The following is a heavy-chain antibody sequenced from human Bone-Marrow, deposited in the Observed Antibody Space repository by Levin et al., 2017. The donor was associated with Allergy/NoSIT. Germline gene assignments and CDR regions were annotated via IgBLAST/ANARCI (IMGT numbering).Heavy chain of an antibody. CDR2: TYYSGST. CDR3: ARGSGYPTPTPFDY. V-gene: IGHV4-59*01. J-gene: IGHJ4*02. Sequence: SETLSLTCTVSGGSITSYYWSWIRQPPGKGPEWIGYTYYSGSTNYNPSLKSRVTISLDTSRNQFSLRLNSVTAADTAVYYCARGSGYPTPTPFDYWGQGTLVTVSS. CDR1: GGSITSYY. D-gene: IGHD3-22*01.